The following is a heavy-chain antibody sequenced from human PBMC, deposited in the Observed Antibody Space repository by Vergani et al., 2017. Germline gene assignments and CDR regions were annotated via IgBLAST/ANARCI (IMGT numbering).Heavy chain of an antibody. CDR1: GFTVSSNY. D-gene: IGHD2-2*01. CDR2: IYYSGST. Sequence: VQLVESGGGLVQPGGSLRLSCAASGFTVSSNYMSWVRQAPGKGLEWIGSIYYSGSTYYNPSLKSRVTISVDTSKNQFSLKLSSVTAADTAVYYCARHAKIVVPAASRNWFDPWGQGTLVTVSS. J-gene: IGHJ5*02. V-gene: IGHV4-59*05. CDR3: ARHAKIVVPAASRNWFDP.